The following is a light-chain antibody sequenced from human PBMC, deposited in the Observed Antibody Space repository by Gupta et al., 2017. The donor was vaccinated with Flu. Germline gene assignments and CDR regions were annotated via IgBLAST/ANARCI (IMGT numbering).Light chain of an antibody. J-gene: IGLJ2*01. CDR2: GKN. CDR1: SLRIYF. Sequence: GRTVMIVCQGDSLRIYFTSWFQQKPGQAPILVIYGKNNRPSGIPDRYSGSTSGNTASLTITGVQAEDEADYYCHSRDSGGHPRIFGGGTKLTVL. CDR3: HSRDSGGHPRI. V-gene: IGLV3-19*01.